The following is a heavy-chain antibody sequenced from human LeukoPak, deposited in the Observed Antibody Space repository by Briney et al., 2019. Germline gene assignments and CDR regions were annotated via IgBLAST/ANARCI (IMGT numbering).Heavy chain of an antibody. D-gene: IGHD6-13*01. V-gene: IGHV4-4*07. CDR3: ARDSSSSPPLAFDI. CDR2: IYTSGST. CDR1: GGSISSYY. J-gene: IGHJ3*02. Sequence: PSETLSLTCTVSGGSISSYYWSWIRQPAGKGLEWIGRIYTSGSTNYNPSLKSRATMSVDTSKNQFSLKLSSVTAADTAVYYCARDSSSSPPLAFDIWGQGTMVTVSS.